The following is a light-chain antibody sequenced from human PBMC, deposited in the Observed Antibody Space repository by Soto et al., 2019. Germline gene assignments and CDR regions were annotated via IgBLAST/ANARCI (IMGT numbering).Light chain of an antibody. CDR1: SSDVGAYYY. CDR3: CSYSVSDTIVV. Sequence: QSVLAQPASVSGSPGQSITISCTGNSSDVGAYYYVSWYQQHPGKAPRLMIYDVNKRPSGASTRFSGSKSGNTASLTISGLQAEDEADYYCCSYSVSDTIVVFGGGTKLTVL. V-gene: IGLV2-14*03. CDR2: DVN. J-gene: IGLJ2*01.